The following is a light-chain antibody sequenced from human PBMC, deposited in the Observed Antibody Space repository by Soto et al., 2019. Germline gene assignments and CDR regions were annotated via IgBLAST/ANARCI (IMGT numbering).Light chain of an antibody. CDR1: QSVSSN. Sequence: EIVMTQSPATLSVSPGERATLSCRASQSVSSNLAWYHQKPGQAPRFLIYGASTRATGIPGRFSGSGSGTEFTLTISSLQSEDFAVYYCQQYNIWPPVTFGGGTKVEIK. V-gene: IGKV3-15*01. J-gene: IGKJ4*01. CDR3: QQYNIWPPVT. CDR2: GAS.